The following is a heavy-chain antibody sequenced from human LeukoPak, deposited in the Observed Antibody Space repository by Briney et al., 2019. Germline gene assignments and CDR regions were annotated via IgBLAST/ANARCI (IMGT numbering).Heavy chain of an antibody. CDR3: ARGDYVWGSYRYFDY. V-gene: IGHV4-34*01. J-gene: IGHJ4*02. D-gene: IGHD3-16*02. CDR1: GGSFSGYY. CDR2: INHSGST. Sequence: SETLSLTCAVYGGSFSGYYWSWIRQPPGKGLEWIGEINHSGSTNYNPSLKSRVTISVDTSKNQFSLKLSSVTAADTAVYYCARGDYVWGSYRYFDYWGQGTLVTVSS.